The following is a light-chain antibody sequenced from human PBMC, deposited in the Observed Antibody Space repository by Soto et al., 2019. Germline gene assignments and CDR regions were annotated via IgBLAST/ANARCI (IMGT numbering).Light chain of an antibody. Sequence: EIVLTQSPGTLSLSPGERATHSCRASQSVTYSFLAWYQQKPGQAPRLLIYGASSRATGIPDRFSGSGSGTDFTLTISRLEPEDFAVYYCQQYGSSPLTFGGGTKVEIK. J-gene: IGKJ4*01. CDR3: QQYGSSPLT. CDR1: QSVTYSF. V-gene: IGKV3-20*01. CDR2: GAS.